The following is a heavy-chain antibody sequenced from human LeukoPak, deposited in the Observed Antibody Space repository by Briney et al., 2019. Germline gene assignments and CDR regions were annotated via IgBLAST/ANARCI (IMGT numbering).Heavy chain of an antibody. V-gene: IGHV3-30-3*01. CDR3: TRDRGAMNDFDY. CDR1: GFTFSSYA. CDR2: TSNHGNDG. J-gene: IGHJ4*02. D-gene: IGHD2-2*01. Sequence: QSGGSLRLSCTDPGFTFSSYAMHWVRQSPGKGLEWVAVTSNHGNDGFYADSVKGRFTISRDNSKKTLYLQMDSLRPDDTGVYYCTRDRGAMNDFDYWGQGTLVSVSS.